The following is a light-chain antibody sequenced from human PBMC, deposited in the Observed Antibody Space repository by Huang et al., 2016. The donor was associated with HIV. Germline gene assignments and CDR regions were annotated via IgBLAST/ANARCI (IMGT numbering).Light chain of an antibody. CDR2: DAS. J-gene: IGKJ5*01. V-gene: IGKV3-11*01. CDR3: QQRSS. CDR1: QSVSTY. Sequence: EIVLTQSPATLSLSPGERAPLSCRASQSVSTYFAWYQQKPGQAPRLLIYDASNRATATPARFSGSGSGTDFTLTISSLEPEDFAVYYCQQRSSFGQGTRLETK.